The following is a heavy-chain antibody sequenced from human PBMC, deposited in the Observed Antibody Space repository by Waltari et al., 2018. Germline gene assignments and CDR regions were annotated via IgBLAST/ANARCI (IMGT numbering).Heavy chain of an antibody. V-gene: IGHV3-23*04. D-gene: IGHD3-22*01. CDR1: GFTFSSYA. CDR2: ISGSGGST. Sequence: EVQLVESGGGLVQPGGSLRLSCAASGFTFSSYAMSWVRQAPGTGLEWVSAISGSGGSTYYADSVKGRFTISRDNSKNTLYLQMNSLRAEDTAVYYCAKDIRVRYYYDSSGLNYFDYWGQGTLVTVSS. J-gene: IGHJ4*02. CDR3: AKDIRVRYYYDSSGLNYFDY.